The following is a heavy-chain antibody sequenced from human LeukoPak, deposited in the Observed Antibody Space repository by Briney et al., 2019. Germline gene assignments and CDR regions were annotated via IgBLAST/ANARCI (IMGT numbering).Heavy chain of an antibody. Sequence: PSETLSLTCTVSGGSISSYYWSWIRQPPGKGLEWIGYIYYTGSTSYNPSLKSRVTMSVDTSKNQFSLNLYSVSAADTAVYYCARHFDYWGQGTLVTVSS. CDR3: ARHFDY. CDR1: GGSISSYY. J-gene: IGHJ4*02. V-gene: IGHV4-59*08. CDR2: IYYTGST.